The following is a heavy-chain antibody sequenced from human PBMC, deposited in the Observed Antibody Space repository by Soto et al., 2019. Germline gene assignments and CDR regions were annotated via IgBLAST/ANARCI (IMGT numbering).Heavy chain of an antibody. CDR1: GYTFNTYG. CDR3: ARDPHEFWTSYWFDP. J-gene: IGHJ5*02. Sequence: ASVKVSCKTSGYTFNTYGINWVRQAPGQGLELMGWISAYDGKTTYAEKFQGRVTLTTDTYTSTAYMEPRSLRSDDTAIYYCARDPHEFWTSYWFDPWGQGTPVTVSS. V-gene: IGHV1-18*01. CDR2: ISAYDGKT. D-gene: IGHD3-3*01.